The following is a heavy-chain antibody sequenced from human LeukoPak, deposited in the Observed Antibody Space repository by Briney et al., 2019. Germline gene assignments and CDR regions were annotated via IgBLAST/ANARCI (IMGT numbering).Heavy chain of an antibody. J-gene: IGHJ4*02. CDR1: GGTFSSYA. V-gene: IGHV1-69*01. Sequence: EASVKVSCKASGGTFSSYAISWVRQAPGQGVEWMGGIIPIFGTANYAQKFQGRVTMAANESASTAYMELSSLRSEDTAVYYCASNPGIAAAGFDYWGQGTLVTVSS. CDR2: IIPIFGTA. CDR3: ASNPGIAAAGFDY. D-gene: IGHD6-13*01.